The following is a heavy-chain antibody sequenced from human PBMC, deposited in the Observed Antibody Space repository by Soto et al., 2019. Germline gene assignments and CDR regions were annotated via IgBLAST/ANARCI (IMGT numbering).Heavy chain of an antibody. J-gene: IGHJ6*02. CDR3: ARAVEQSYYYYGMDV. V-gene: IGHV1-69*12. Sequence: QVQLVQSGAEVKKPGSSVKVSCKASGGTFSSYGISWVRQAPGQGLEWMGGIIPIFGTANYAQKFQGSVTLXADESTSTDYMELSRLRSEDTAVYYCARAVEQSYYYYGMDVWGQGTTVTVSS. CDR2: IIPIFGTA. CDR1: GGTFSSYG.